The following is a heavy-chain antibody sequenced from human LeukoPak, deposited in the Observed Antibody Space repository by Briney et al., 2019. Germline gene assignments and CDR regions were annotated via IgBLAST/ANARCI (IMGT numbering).Heavy chain of an antibody. CDR2: IKRKTEGGAT. CDR1: GFTFSSNA. Sequence: GGSLRLSCAASGFTFSSNAMNWVRQAPGKGLEWVGRIKRKTEGGATDYAAPVKGRFTISKDDSTSTLYLHMNSLRSEDTAVYYCTADLEVSSGTNPDSWGQGTLVTVSS. V-gene: IGHV3-15*01. D-gene: IGHD4/OR15-4a*01. CDR3: TADLEVSSGTNPDS. J-gene: IGHJ4*02.